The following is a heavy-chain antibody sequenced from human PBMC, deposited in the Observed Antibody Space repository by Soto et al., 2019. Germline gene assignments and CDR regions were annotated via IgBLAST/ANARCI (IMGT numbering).Heavy chain of an antibody. CDR2: ISSSGSTI. CDR1: GFTFSSYE. CDR3: ASPQLPPYYLDY. J-gene: IGHJ4*02. V-gene: IGHV3-48*03. D-gene: IGHD6-6*01. Sequence: EVQLVESGGGLVQPGGSLRLSCAASGFTFSSYEMNWVRQAPGKGLEWVSYISSSGSTIYYADSVKGRFTISRDNAKNSLYLQMNSLRAEDTAVYYCASPQLPPYYLDYWGQGTLVTVSS.